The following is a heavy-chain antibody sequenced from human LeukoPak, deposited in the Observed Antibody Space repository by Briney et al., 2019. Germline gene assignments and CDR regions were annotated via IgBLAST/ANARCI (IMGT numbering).Heavy chain of an antibody. CDR2: ISWDGGST. CDR1: GFTFDDYA. CDR3: AKVSCGGDCYSPWYYFDY. J-gene: IGHJ4*02. Sequence: PGGSLRLSCAASGFTFDDYAMHWVRHAPGKGLEWVSLISWDGGSTYYAHSVKGRFTISRDNSKNSLYLQMNSMRAEDTALYYCAKVSCGGDCYSPWYYFDYWGQGTLVTVSS. V-gene: IGHV3-43D*04. D-gene: IGHD2-21*01.